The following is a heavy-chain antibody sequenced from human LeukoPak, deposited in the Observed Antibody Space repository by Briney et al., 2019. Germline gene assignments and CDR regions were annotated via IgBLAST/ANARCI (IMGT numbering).Heavy chain of an antibody. V-gene: IGHV4-4*08. Sequence: SETLSLTCTVSGSSINNYYWSWIRQPPGKGLEWIGYNSGDTNSNPSLESRVTISVDTSRKQFSLRLNSVTAADTAVYFCARIYAGGSFFDYWGQGTLVTVSS. J-gene: IGHJ4*02. CDR2: NSGDT. D-gene: IGHD3-10*01. CDR3: ARIYAGGSFFDY. CDR1: GSSINNYY.